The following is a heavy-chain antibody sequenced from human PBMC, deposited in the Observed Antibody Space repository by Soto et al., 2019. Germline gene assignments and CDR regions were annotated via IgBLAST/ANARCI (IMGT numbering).Heavy chain of an antibody. D-gene: IGHD3-9*01. CDR2: IWYDGSNK. Sequence: QVQLVESGGGVVQPGRSLRLSCAASGFTFSSYGMHWVRQAPGKGLEGVAVIWYDGSNKYYADSVKGRFTISSDNSKNTLYLQMNSLRAEDTAVYYCARSADILTGYSFDYWGQGTLVTVSS. J-gene: IGHJ4*02. V-gene: IGHV3-33*01. CDR1: GFTFSSYG. CDR3: ARSADILTGYSFDY.